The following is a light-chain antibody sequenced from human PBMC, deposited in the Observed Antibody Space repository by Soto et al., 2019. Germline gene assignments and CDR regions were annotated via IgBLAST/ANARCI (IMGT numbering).Light chain of an antibody. J-gene: IGLJ3*02. CDR1: TSNIGNKY. Sequence: QSVLTQPPSVSAASGQKVTISCSGSTSNIGNKYVSWYQQLPGTAPKLLIYDDDRRPSGIPDRFSGSKSGTSATLDITGLQTGDEADYNCGTWDTNMGGGVFGGGTKLTVL. V-gene: IGLV1-51*01. CDR3: GTWDTNMGGGV. CDR2: DDD.